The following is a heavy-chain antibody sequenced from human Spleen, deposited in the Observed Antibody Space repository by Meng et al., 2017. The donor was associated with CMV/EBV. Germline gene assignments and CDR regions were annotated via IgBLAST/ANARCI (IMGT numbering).Heavy chain of an antibody. CDR3: ARVQFLETPNDAFNI. D-gene: IGHD2-21*01. Sequence: ASVKVSCKASGYTFSDYGISWVRQAPGQRPEWMGWISAYSGNIKYAERFQGRVSMTTDTSTSTAYMELGGLRSDDTAVYYCARVQFLETPNDAFNIWGQGTMVTVSS. V-gene: IGHV1-18*01. CDR1: GYTFSDYG. CDR2: ISAYSGNI. J-gene: IGHJ3*02.